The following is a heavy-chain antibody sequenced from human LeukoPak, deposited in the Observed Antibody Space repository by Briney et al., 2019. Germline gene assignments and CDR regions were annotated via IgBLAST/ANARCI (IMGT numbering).Heavy chain of an antibody. Sequence: PSETLSLTCAVYGVSFSGYYWSWIRQPPGKGLEWIGEINHSGSTNYNPSLKSRVTISVDTSKNQFSLKLSSVTAADTAVYYCARENYGSGSSEFDYWGQGTLVTVSS. V-gene: IGHV4-34*01. CDR2: INHSGST. CDR3: ARENYGSGSSEFDY. J-gene: IGHJ4*02. D-gene: IGHD3-10*01. CDR1: GVSFSGYY.